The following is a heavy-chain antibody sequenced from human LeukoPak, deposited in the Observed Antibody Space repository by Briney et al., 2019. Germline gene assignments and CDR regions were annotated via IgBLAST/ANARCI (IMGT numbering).Heavy chain of an antibody. J-gene: IGHJ4*02. CDR1: GYTFTRYY. V-gene: IGHV1-69*02. Sequence: GASVKVSCKASGYTFTRYYMHWVRQAPGQGLEWMGRIIPILGIANYAQKFQGRVTITADKSTSTAYMELSSLRSEDTAVYYCARPRYCTNGVCYTRSFDYWGQGTLVTVSS. CDR3: ARPRYCTNGVCYTRSFDY. CDR2: IIPILGIA. D-gene: IGHD2-8*01.